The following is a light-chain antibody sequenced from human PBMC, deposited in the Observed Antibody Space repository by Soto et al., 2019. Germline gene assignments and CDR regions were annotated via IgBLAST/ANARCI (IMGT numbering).Light chain of an antibody. V-gene: IGLV2-14*01. Sequence: QSALTQPASVSGSPGQSITISCAGTSRDIGAYNYVSWYQQHPGKAPKLVIYDVSHRPSGVSDRFSGSKSGNTASLTISGLQADDESDYYCSSYTSSNTPLVFGGGTKVTVL. CDR2: DVS. CDR3: SSYTSSNTPLV. CDR1: SRDIGAYNY. J-gene: IGLJ2*01.